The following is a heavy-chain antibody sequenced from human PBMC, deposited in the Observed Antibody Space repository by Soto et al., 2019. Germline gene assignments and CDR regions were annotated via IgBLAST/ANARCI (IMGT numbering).Heavy chain of an antibody. Sequence: QVQLVQSGAEVKKPGSSVKVSCKASGGTFSSYAISWVRQAPGQGLEWKGGIIPIFGTANYAQKFEGRVTITADKSTSTAYMEQSSLRSEDTVVDYCARGSSFAAVQFDPWGQGTLVTVSS. V-gene: IGHV1-69*06. D-gene: IGHD6-6*01. CDR1: GGTFSSYA. J-gene: IGHJ5*02. CDR3: ARGSSFAAVQFDP. CDR2: IIPIFGTA.